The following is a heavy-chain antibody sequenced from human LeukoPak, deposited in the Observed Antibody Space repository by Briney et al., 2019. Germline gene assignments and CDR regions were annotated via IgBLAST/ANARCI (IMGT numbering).Heavy chain of an antibody. V-gene: IGHV1-18*01. J-gene: IGHJ4*02. CDR2: ISAYNGNT. Sequence: ATVKVSCKASGYTFTSYGISWVRQAPGQGLEWMGWISAYNGNTNYAQKLQGRVTMTTDTSTSTAYMELRSLRSDDTAVYYCARDERAGGYSGYDCYFDYWGQGTLVTVSS. CDR3: ARDERAGGYSGYDCYFDY. CDR1: GYTFTSYG. D-gene: IGHD5-12*01.